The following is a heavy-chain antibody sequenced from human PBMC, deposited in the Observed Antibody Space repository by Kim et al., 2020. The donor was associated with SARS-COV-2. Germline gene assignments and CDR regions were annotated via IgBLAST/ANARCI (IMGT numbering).Heavy chain of an antibody. CDR3: VRGVMVRGVVDY. V-gene: IGHV4-4*02. D-gene: IGHD3-10*01. Sequence: NYNPSLKSRVTISVDKSKNQCSLKLSSVTAADTAVYYCVRGVMVRGVVDYWGQGTLVTVSS. J-gene: IGHJ4*02.